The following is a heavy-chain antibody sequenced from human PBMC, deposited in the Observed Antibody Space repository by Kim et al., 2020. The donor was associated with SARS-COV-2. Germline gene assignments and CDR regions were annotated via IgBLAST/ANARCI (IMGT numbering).Heavy chain of an antibody. CDR3: ARDRVVLVPAAEYRYYYYYCIYV. V-gene: IGHV1-18*04. J-gene: IGHJ6*02. CDR2: ISAYNGNT. Sequence: ASVKVSCKASGYTFNSYGISWVRQAPGQGLEWMVWISAYNGNTNYAQKLEGRVTMTTDTSTSTTYMELRSLRSDDTAVYYCARDRVVLVPAAEYRYYYYYCIYVWGQGTTVTLSS. D-gene: IGHD2-2*01. CDR1: GYTFNSYG.